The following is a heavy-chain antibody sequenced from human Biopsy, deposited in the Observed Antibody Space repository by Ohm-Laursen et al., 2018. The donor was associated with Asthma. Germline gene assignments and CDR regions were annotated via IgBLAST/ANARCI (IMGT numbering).Heavy chain of an antibody. CDR2: THYSGST. D-gene: IGHD5-12*01. CDR1: GASIRGSGSY. J-gene: IGHJ4*02. CDR3: ASTVNRAFGGYEWAAVFDY. V-gene: IGHV4-39*01. Sequence: GTLSLTCAVSGASIRGSGSYWAWIRQAPGKGPEWIGTTHYSGSTFYKPSLRSRVTMSLDTSTNKFSLRLRSVTATDTAVYYCASTVNRAFGGYEWAAVFDYWGQGILVTVSS.